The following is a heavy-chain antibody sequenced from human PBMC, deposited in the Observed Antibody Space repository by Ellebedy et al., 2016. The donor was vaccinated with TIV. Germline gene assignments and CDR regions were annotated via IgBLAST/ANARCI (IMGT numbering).Heavy chain of an antibody. J-gene: IGHJ4*02. Sequence: MPGGSLRLSCTVSGVPISSTEYYWGWTRQSPGKGLEWIGTLDYDGTTSYNPSLRSRVSIYLATSKSQLSLKLSSVTATDAAVYYCARLRPTGTGGRGYFDHWGQGSLVTVSS. CDR1: GVPISSTEYY. CDR2: LDYDGTT. CDR3: ARLRPTGTGGRGYFDH. V-gene: IGHV4-39*01. D-gene: IGHD3-22*01.